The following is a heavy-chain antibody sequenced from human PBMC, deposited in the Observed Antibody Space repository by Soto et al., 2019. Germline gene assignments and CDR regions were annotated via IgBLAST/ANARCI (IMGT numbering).Heavy chain of an antibody. D-gene: IGHD6-13*01. CDR2: ISGSGGST. CDR1: GFTFSSYA. CDR3: AKEAAGPQKTGYFDY. J-gene: IGHJ4*02. V-gene: IGHV3-23*01. Sequence: GESLKISCAASGFTFSSYAMSWVRQAPGKGLEWVSAISGSGGSTYYADSVKGRFTISRDNSKNTLYLQMNSLRAEDTAVYYCAKEAAGPQKTGYFDYWGQGTLVTVSS.